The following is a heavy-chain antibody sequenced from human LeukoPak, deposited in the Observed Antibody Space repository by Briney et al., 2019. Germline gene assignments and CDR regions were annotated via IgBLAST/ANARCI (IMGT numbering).Heavy chain of an antibody. V-gene: IGHV1-2*06. CDR2: INPNSGGT. CDR3: ARDAYYYDSSGYYRTRSYYYYYMDV. D-gene: IGHD3-22*01. CDR1: GYTFTGYY. Sequence: ASVKVSCKASGYTFTGYYMHWVRQAPGQGLEWMGRINPNSGGTNYAQKFQGRVTMTRDTSISTAYMELSRVRYDDTAVYYCARDAYYYDSSGYYRTRSYYYYYMDVWGKGTTVTVSS. J-gene: IGHJ6*03.